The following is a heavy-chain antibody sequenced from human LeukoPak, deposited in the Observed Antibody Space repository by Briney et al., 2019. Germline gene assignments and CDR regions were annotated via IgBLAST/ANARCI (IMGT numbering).Heavy chain of an antibody. J-gene: IGHJ4*02. V-gene: IGHV3-66*01. CDR1: GFTVSGNY. D-gene: IGHD6-13*01. Sequence: GGSLRLSCAASGFTVSGNYMNWVRQAPGKGLEWVSVIYSGGNTDCIDSVKGRFTISRDNSKNTLYLQMNSLRAEDTAVYYCARMRNIPAASRAGNFDYWGQGTLVTVSS. CDR2: IYSGGNT. CDR3: ARMRNIPAASRAGNFDY.